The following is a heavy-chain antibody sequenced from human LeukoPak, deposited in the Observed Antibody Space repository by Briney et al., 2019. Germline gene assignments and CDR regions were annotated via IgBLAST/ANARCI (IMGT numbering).Heavy chain of an antibody. CDR2: INPSGSST. CDR3: ATSYYSDSSGYYRIDY. CDR1: GYSFTSHY. J-gene: IGHJ4*02. V-gene: IGHV1-46*01. D-gene: IGHD3-22*01. Sequence: ASVKVSCKASGYSFTSHYMHWVRQAPGQGLEWMGLINPSGSSTLYAQKFQGRVTMTRDMSTTTDYMELSSLRSEDTAVYFCATSYYSDSSGYYRIDYWGQGTLVIVSS.